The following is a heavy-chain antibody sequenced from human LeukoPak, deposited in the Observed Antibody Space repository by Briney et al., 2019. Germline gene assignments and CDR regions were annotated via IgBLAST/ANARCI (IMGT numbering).Heavy chain of an antibody. V-gene: IGHV4-31*03. CDR2: IYYSGST. CDR3: ARGYDYGDFYFDY. CDR1: GGSISSGGYY. D-gene: IGHD4-17*01. Sequence: SETLSLTCTVSGGSISSGGYYWSWIRQHPGKGLEWIGYIYYSGSTYYNPSLKSRVTISVVTSKNQFSLKLSSVTAADTAVYYCARGYDYGDFYFDYWGQGTLVTVSS. J-gene: IGHJ4*02.